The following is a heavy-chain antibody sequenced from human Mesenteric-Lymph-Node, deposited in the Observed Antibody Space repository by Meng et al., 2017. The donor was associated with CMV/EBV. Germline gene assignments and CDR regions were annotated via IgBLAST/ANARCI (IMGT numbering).Heavy chain of an antibody. D-gene: IGHD2-2*01. CDR2: IHTANGDT. CDR1: TRSA. Sequence: TRSAIHWVRQAPGQRLEWLGWIHTANGDTKYSQRFQGRVTITRDTSASTAYMELNSLTSEDTAVFYCARDTKGYCDSTSCYWYFDLWGRGTLVTVS. V-gene: IGHV1-3*04. CDR3: ARDTKGYCDSTSCYWYFDL. J-gene: IGHJ2*01.